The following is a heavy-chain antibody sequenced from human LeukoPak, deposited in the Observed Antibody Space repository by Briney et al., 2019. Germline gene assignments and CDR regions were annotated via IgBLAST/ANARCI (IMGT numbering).Heavy chain of an antibody. V-gene: IGHV4-39*07. CDR1: DDSITSKIYY. Sequence: SQTLSLTCTLSDDSITSKIYYWGWVRQPPGTGREWIGEINHSGSTKYNPSLKSRVTISVDTSKNQFSLQLSSVTAADTAVYYCARGPRALLLTPPGPRRYYYYYYMDVWGKGTTVTVSS. CDR3: ARGPRALLLTPPGPRRYYYYYYMDV. J-gene: IGHJ6*03. CDR2: INHSGST. D-gene: IGHD3-10*01.